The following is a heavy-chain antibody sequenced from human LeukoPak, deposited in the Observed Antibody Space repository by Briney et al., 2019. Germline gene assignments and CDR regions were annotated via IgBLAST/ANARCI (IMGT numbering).Heavy chain of an antibody. V-gene: IGHV3-21*01. J-gene: IGHJ6*02. CDR3: ASVRYCSSTSCKAGGYGMDV. CDR1: GFTFSSYS. D-gene: IGHD2-2*01. Sequence: KSGGSLRLSCAASGFTFSSYSMNWVRQAPGKGLEWVSSISSSSSYIYYADSVKGRFTISRDNAKNSLYLQMNSLRAEDTAVYYCASVRYCSSTSCKAGGYGMDVWGQGTTVTVSS. CDR2: ISSSSSYI.